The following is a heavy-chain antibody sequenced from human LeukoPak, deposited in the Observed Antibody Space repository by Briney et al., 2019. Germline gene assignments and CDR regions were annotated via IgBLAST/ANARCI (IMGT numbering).Heavy chain of an antibody. CDR3: ARDMTTGYSSWYKTGLRY. Sequence: QPGGSLRLSCAASGFTFSSYWMSWVRQAPGKGLEWVANIKQDGSEKYYVDSVKGRFTISRDNAKNSLYLQMNSLRAEDTAVYYCARDMTTGYSSWYKTGLRYWGQGTLVTVSS. CDR2: IKQDGSEK. J-gene: IGHJ4*02. CDR1: GFTFSSYW. D-gene: IGHD6-13*01. V-gene: IGHV3-7*01.